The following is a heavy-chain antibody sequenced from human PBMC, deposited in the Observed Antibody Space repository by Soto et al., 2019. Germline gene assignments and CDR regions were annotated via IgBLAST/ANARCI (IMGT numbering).Heavy chain of an antibody. V-gene: IGHV4-39*01. CDR2: IYHSGST. Sequence: SETLSLTCTVSGGSISSSSYYWGWIRQPPGKGLEWIGSIYHSGSTYYNPSLKSRVTISVDTSKNQFSLKLSSVTAADTAVYYCARRGAGPVVVPTDPYFDYWGQGTLVTVSS. D-gene: IGHD2-2*01. CDR3: ARRGAGPVVVPTDPYFDY. CDR1: GGSISSSSYY. J-gene: IGHJ4*02.